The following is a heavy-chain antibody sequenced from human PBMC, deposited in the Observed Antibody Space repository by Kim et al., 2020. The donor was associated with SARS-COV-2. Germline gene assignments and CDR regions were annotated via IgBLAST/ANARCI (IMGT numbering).Heavy chain of an antibody. CDR3: ARLCGGDCDTGYYYGLDA. J-gene: IGHJ6*02. CDR2: LGSGDSYI. D-gene: IGHD2-21*02. Sequence: GGSLRLSCVASGFPFSRYSMNWVRQAPGQGLEWVATLGSGDSYIYYAESVKGRFTISRDNAKNSLYLQMSSLRAEDTAVYFCARLCGGDCDTGYYYGLDAWGQGTAVTVSS. CDR1: GFPFSRYS. V-gene: IGHV3-21*01.